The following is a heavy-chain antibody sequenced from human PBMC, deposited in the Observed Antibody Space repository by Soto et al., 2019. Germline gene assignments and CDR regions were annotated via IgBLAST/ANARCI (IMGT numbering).Heavy chain of an antibody. D-gene: IGHD4-17*01. CDR2: ISSSSSTI. CDR3: ARRPYGDYGDYFDY. Sequence: GEALKISCAASGFTFSTYSMNWVRQATGKGLGWVSYISSSSSTIYYADSVKGRFTISRDNAKNSLFLQMNSLRAEDTAVYYCARRPYGDYGDYFDYWGQGTLVTVSS. J-gene: IGHJ4*02. V-gene: IGHV3-48*01. CDR1: GFTFSTYS.